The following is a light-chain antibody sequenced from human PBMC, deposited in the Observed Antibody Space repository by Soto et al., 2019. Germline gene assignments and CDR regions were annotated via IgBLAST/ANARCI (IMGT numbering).Light chain of an antibody. CDR1: QSVSSS. V-gene: IGKV3-20*01. Sequence: DMVMTQSPATLSVSPGERATLSCRASQSVSSSLAWYQQKPGRSPRLLIYGASRRATGIPDRFSGRGSGTDFTLTISRLEPEDFAVYYCQQYGSSPITFGQGTRLEIK. CDR2: GAS. J-gene: IGKJ5*01. CDR3: QQYGSSPIT.